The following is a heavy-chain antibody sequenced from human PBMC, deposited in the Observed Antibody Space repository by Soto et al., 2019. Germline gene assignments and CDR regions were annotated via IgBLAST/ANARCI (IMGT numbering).Heavy chain of an antibody. Sequence: QVQLQESGPGLVKPSETLSLTCTVSGGSIRDYFWTWIRQPPGKGLEWIGYIYYSGRTNYKHSLKSRVSISVDTSKNHLSLQLRSVTAADTAVYYCARVGGDDFGDSGGFDYWGQGTLVTVSS. D-gene: IGHD4-17*01. CDR2: IYYSGRT. J-gene: IGHJ4*02. CDR1: GGSIRDYF. V-gene: IGHV4-59*01. CDR3: ARVGGDDFGDSGGFDY.